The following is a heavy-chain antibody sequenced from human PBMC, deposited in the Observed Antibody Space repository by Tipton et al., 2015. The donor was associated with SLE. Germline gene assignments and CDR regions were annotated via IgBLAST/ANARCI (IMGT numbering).Heavy chain of an antibody. V-gene: IGHV5-10-1*01. CDR3: ARPRSGWYKKVDAFDI. CDR1: GYSFTSYW. Sequence: VQLVQSGAEVKKPGESLRISCKGSGYSFTSYWISWVRQMPGKGLEWMGRIDPSDSYTNYSPSFQGHVTISADKSISTAYLQWSSLKASDTAMYYCARPRSGWYKKVDAFDIWGQGTMVTVSS. J-gene: IGHJ3*02. CDR2: IDPSDSYT. D-gene: IGHD6-19*01.